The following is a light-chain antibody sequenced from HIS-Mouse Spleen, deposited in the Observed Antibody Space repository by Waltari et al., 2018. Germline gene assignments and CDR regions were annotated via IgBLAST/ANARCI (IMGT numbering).Light chain of an antibody. CDR2: KDS. V-gene: IGLV3-16*01. Sequence: SYELTQPPSVSVSLGQMARITCSGEALRKKYAYWYQQKPGQFPVLVIYKDSERPSGIPERFSGSSSGTIVTLTISGVQAEDEADYYCLSADSSGTWVFGGGTKLTVL. CDR3: LSADSSGTWV. CDR1: ALRKKY. J-gene: IGLJ3*02.